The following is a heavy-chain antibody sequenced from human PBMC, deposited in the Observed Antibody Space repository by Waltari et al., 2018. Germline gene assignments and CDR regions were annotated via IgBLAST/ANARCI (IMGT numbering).Heavy chain of an antibody. Sequence: QVQLQESGPGLVKPSQTLSLTCSVSGGSINSGTYYWSWIRQPPGKGLEWIGYIYDSGSTYYTPSLSSRVSISVDPSKNQFSLKLSSVTAADTAVYYCGTTTPYYYFHSWGQGTLVTVSS. CDR1: GGSINSGTYY. D-gene: IGHD4-4*01. CDR3: GTTTPYYYFHS. J-gene: IGHJ4*02. V-gene: IGHV4-30-4*08. CDR2: IYDSGST.